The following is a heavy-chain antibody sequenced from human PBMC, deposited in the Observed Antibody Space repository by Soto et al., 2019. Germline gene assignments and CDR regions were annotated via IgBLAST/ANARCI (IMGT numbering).Heavy chain of an antibody. CDR1: GGNFSSNT. V-gene: IGHV1-69*08. D-gene: IGHD3-9*01. Sequence: QVQLVQSGAEVKKPGSSVKVSCKASGGNFSSNTISWVRQAPGQGLEWMGRIIPILGIANYAQKFQGRVTITADKSTSTAYMELSSLRSEDTAVYYCARDTIFSGYFDYWGQGTLVTVS. J-gene: IGHJ4*02. CDR2: IIPILGIA. CDR3: ARDTIFSGYFDY.